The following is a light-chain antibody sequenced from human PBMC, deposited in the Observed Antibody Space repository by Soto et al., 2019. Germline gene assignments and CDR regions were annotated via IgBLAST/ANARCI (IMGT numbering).Light chain of an antibody. CDR1: EGVRNN. CDR2: AAS. V-gene: IGKV3-15*01. Sequence: EIVMTQSPATLSASPGEGATLSCGASEGVRNNLAWYQQRPGQAPRLLIYAASTRATGIPARFSGSGSGTGFTLTISSLQSEDFAVYYCQQYHNRPYTFGQGTKLEIK. CDR3: QQYHNRPYT. J-gene: IGKJ2*01.